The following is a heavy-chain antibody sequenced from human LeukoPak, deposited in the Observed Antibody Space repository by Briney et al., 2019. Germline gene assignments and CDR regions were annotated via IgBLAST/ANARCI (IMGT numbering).Heavy chain of an antibody. V-gene: IGHV1-69*13. Sequence: AASVKLSCKASGGTFSGYAINWVRRAPGQGLEWMGGIIAMVGTAKYAQRFQGRVTITADESTSTAYMEVSSLRSEDTAVYYCAIFQGTYGDNGNDHWGQGTLVIVSS. CDR3: AIFQGTYGDNGNDH. J-gene: IGHJ4*02. CDR1: GGTFSGYA. D-gene: IGHD4-17*01. CDR2: IIAMVGTA.